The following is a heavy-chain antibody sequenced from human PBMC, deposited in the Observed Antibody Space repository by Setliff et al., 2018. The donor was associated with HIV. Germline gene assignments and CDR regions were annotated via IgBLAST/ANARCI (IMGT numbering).Heavy chain of an antibody. V-gene: IGHV4-59*11. CDR2: IYYSGST. CDR3: ARQFPPYHSGAHYSDL. CDR1: GGSITPHY. J-gene: IGHJ5*02. Sequence: PSETLSLTCTVSGGSITPHYWSWIRQPPGKGLEWIGLIYYSGSTNYSPSLKSRVTISVDSSENQFSLKLTPVTAADAAIYYCARQFPPYHSGAHYSDLWSQGTLVTVSS. D-gene: IGHD6-19*01.